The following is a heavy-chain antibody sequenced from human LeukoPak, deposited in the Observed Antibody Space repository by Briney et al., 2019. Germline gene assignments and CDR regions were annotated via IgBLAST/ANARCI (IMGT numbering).Heavy chain of an antibody. CDR3: ARHVGMATSPFDY. Sequence: GESLKISCKGSGYSFPSYWIGWVRQMRGKGLEWMGIIYLGDSDSRYSPSFQGQVTISADKSISTAYLQWSSLKASDTAMYYCARHVGMATSPFDYWGQGTLVTVSS. CDR1: GYSFPSYW. CDR2: IYLGDSDS. D-gene: IGHD5-24*01. V-gene: IGHV5-51*01. J-gene: IGHJ4*02.